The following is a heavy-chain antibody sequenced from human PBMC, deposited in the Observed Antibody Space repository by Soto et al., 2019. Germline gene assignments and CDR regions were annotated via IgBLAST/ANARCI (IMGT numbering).Heavy chain of an antibody. CDR3: ASVSYFNAFDY. D-gene: IGHD3-9*01. CDR1: GGSISSGDYY. J-gene: IGHJ4*02. CDR2: IYYSGST. Sequence: QVQLQESGPGLVKPSQTLSLTCTVSGGSISSGDYYWSWIRQPPGKGLEWIGYIYYSGSTYYNPSPQSPLTISVDTAKNQLPLKLSSVTAAATAVYYCASVSYFNAFDYWGQGTLVTVSS. V-gene: IGHV4-30-4*01.